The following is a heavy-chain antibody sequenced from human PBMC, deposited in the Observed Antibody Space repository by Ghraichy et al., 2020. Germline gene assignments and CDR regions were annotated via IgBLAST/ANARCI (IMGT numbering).Heavy chain of an antibody. J-gene: IGHJ3*02. D-gene: IGHD3-10*01. V-gene: IGHV3-64*02. CDR1: GFTFINYA. Sequence: GGSLTLSCAASGFTFINYAMHWVRQAPGKGLEYLSAISISGGTTYYADSVKGRFTISRDNSKNTLYLQMGSLRAEDMAVYYCARGKRGAFDIWGPGTMVTVSS. CDR2: ISISGGTT. CDR3: ARGKRGAFDI.